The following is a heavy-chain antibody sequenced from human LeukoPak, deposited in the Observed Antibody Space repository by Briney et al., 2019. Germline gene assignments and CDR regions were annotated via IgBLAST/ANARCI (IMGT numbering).Heavy chain of an antibody. Sequence: GGSLRLSCAASGFTFSSYSMNWVRQAPGKGLEWVSSISTTSTYMYYADSVKGRFTISRDNAKNSLYLQMNSLRAEDTAVYYCARDRLAAGDAFDIWGQGTMVTVSS. V-gene: IGHV3-21*01. J-gene: IGHJ3*02. D-gene: IGHD6-13*01. CDR1: GFTFSSYS. CDR2: ISTTSTYM. CDR3: ARDRLAAGDAFDI.